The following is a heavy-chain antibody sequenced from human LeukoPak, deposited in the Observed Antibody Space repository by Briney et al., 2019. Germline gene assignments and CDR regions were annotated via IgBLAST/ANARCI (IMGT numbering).Heavy chain of an antibody. D-gene: IGHD3-3*01. CDR1: GFTFSSFW. CDR3: KVEWFHYYMDV. CDR2: IKQDGSEK. J-gene: IGHJ6*03. Sequence: GGSLRLSCAASGFTFSSFWMIWVRRAPGKGREGLTNIKQDGSEKYYVDSVKGRFTISRDNAKNSLYLQMNSLRAEDTAVYYCKVEWFHYYMDVWGKGTTVTVSS. V-gene: IGHV3-7*01.